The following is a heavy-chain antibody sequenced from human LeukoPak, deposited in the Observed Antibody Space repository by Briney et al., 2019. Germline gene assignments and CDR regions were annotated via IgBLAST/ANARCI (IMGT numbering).Heavy chain of an antibody. CDR3: ARDRSGSSVSRGSDAFDL. D-gene: IGHD1-26*01. CDR2: IKQDGSEK. J-gene: IGHJ3*01. CDR1: GFTFSSYW. V-gene: IGHV3-7*01. Sequence: GGSLRLSCAASGFTFSSYWLSWVRQAPGKGLEWVANIKQDGSEKRYVDSVRGRFTISRDNSTNSLYLQMNSLRAEDTAVYFCARDRSGSSVSRGSDAFDLWGQGTMVTASS.